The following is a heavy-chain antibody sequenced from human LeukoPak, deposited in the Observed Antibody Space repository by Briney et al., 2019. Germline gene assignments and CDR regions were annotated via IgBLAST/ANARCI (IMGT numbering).Heavy chain of an antibody. CDR2: IYYSGST. Sequence: SETLSLTCTVSGGSISSCYWSWIRQPPGKGLKWIEYIYYSGSTNYNPSLKSRVTISVDTSKNQFSLKLSSVTAADTAVYYCARLGISGSYSRYYYGMDVWGQGTTVTVSS. D-gene: IGHD1-26*01. V-gene: IGHV4-59*01. CDR1: GGSISSCY. CDR3: ARLGISGSYSRYYYGMDV. J-gene: IGHJ6*02.